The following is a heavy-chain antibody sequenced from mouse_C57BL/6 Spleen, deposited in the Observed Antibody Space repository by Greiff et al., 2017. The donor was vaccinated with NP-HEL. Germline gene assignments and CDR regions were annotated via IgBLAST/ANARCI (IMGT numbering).Heavy chain of an antibody. CDR1: GYAFSSSW. CDR2: IYPGDGDT. J-gene: IGHJ2*01. D-gene: IGHD1-1*01. CDR3: ARKGIFITTVVASGYFDY. V-gene: IGHV1-82*01. Sequence: QVQLQQSGPELVKPGASVKISCKASGYAFSSSWMNWVKQRPGKGLEWIGRIYPGDGDTNYNGKFKGKATLTADKSSSTAYMQLSSLTSEDSAVYFCARKGIFITTVVASGYFDYWGQGTTLTVSS.